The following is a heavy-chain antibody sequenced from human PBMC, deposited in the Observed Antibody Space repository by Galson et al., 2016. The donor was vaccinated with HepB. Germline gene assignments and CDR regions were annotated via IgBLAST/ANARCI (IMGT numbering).Heavy chain of an antibody. CDR2: IYYSGST. J-gene: IGHJ6*02. D-gene: IGHD3-10*01. Sequence: ETLSLTCTVSGGSISSSSHYWGWIRQSPGKGLEWLGSIYYSGSTYDHPSLKSRVTISVDTSKNQFSLNLSSVTAADTAVYYCARQGVRGVLFRLDYYHMDVWGQGTTVTVSS. V-gene: IGHV4-39*01. CDR1: GGSISSSSHY. CDR3: ARQGVRGVLFRLDYYHMDV.